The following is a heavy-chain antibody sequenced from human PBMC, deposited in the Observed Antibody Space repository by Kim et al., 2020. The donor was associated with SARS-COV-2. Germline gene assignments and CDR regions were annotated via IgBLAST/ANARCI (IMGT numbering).Heavy chain of an antibody. Sequence: NDTQKIQGRVTMTRDTSTSTVYMELSSLRSEDTAVYYCARGVSGTKAMDVWGQGTTVTVSS. CDR3: ARGVSGTKAMDV. J-gene: IGHJ6*02. D-gene: IGHD6-19*01. V-gene: IGHV1-46*01.